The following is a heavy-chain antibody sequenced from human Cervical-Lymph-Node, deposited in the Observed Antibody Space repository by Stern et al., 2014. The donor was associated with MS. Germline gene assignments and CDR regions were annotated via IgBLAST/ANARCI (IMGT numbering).Heavy chain of an antibody. CDR2: ISSSSSYI. J-gene: IGHJ4*02. CDR3: ATGMGDYFDY. CDR1: GFTFSSYS. Sequence: EVQLVESGGGLVKPGGSLRLSCAASGFTFSSYSMNWVRQAPGKRLEWVSSISSSSSYIYYADSVKGRFTISRDNAKNSLYLQMNSLRAEDTAVYYCATGMGDYFDYWGQGTLVTVSS. V-gene: IGHV3-21*01. D-gene: IGHD3-16*01.